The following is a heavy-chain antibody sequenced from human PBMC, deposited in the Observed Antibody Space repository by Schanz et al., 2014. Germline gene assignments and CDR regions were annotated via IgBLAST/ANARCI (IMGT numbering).Heavy chain of an antibody. CDR1: GFTVNTNY. CDR3: AKARSGHIVFPLDF. V-gene: IGHV3-53*01. D-gene: IGHD2-21*01. J-gene: IGHJ4*02. Sequence: EVQLVESGGGLIQPGGSLRLSCAVSGFTVNTNYMSWVRQAPGKGLEWLSYISRDGTTSYYADSVKGRFTISRDNSKNTLYLQMSSLRVEDTAVYYCAKARSGHIVFPLDFWGQGILVTVSP. CDR2: ISRDGTTS.